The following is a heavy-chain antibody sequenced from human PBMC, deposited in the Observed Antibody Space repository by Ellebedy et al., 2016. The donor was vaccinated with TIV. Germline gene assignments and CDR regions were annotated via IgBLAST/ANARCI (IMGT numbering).Heavy chain of an antibody. Sequence: GGSLRLXXAASGFTFSAYTMSWVRQAPGMGLEWISAIRGSGGSTYYADSVKGRFSISRDNAKNSLYLQMNSLRDEDTAVYYCAGDPSSGNNWYYYLDYWGQGTLVTVSS. J-gene: IGHJ4*02. CDR2: IRGSGGST. D-gene: IGHD6-13*01. CDR3: AGDPSSGNNWYYYLDY. CDR1: GFTFSAYT. V-gene: IGHV3-23*01.